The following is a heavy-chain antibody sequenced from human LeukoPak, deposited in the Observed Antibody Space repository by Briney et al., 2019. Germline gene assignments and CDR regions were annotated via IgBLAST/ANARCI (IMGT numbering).Heavy chain of an antibody. CDR1: GGSISSSNW. CDR2: IYHSGST. CDR3: ASFAYYGSGGFDY. Sequence: SETLSLTCAVSGGSISSSNWWSWVRQPPGKGLEWIGEIYHSGSTNYNPSLKSRVTISVDKSKNPFSLKLSSVTAADTAVYYCASFAYYGSGGFDYWGQGTLVTVSS. D-gene: IGHD3-10*01. V-gene: IGHV4-4*02. J-gene: IGHJ4*02.